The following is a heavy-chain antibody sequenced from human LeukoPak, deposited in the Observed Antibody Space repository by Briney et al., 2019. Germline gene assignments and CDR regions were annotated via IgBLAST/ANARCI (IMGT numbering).Heavy chain of an antibody. Sequence: SETLSLTCAVYGGSFSGYYWSWIRQPPGKGLGWIGEINHSGSTNYNPSLKSRVTISVDTSKNQFSLKLSSVTAADTAVYYCARDWTLSSGQLLWDDAFDIWGQGTMVTVSS. J-gene: IGHJ3*02. D-gene: IGHD2-2*01. CDR2: INHSGST. CDR3: ARDWTLSSGQLLWDDAFDI. CDR1: GGSFSGYY. V-gene: IGHV4-34*01.